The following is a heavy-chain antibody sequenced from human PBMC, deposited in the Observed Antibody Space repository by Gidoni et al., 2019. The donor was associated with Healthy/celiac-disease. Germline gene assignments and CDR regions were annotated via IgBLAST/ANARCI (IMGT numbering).Heavy chain of an antibody. CDR3: ARDDDHYYDSSGYSFDY. J-gene: IGHJ4*02. CDR2: ISYDGSNK. CDR1: GFTFSSYA. Sequence: QVQLVESGGGVVQPGRSLRLSCAASGFTFSSYAMHWVRQAPGKGLEWVAVISYDGSNKYYADSVKGRFTISRDNSKNTLYLQMNSLRAEDTAVYYCARDDDHYYDSSGYSFDYWGQGTLVTVSS. V-gene: IGHV3-30-3*01. D-gene: IGHD3-22*01.